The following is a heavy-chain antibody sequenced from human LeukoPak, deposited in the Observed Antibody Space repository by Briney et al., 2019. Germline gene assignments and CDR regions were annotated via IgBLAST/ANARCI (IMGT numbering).Heavy chain of an antibody. CDR2: ISSSSSHI. V-gene: IGHV3-21*01. D-gene: IGHD3-16*01. J-gene: IGHJ4*02. CDR3: ARDSSLGGGVFDY. Sequence: GGSLRLSCAASGLTFSSYSMNWVRQAPGKGLEWVPSISSSSSHIYYADSEKGRFNISRDNAKNSLYVQMKSLRPEDMVVYDCARDSSLGGGVFDYWGQGTLVTVSS. CDR1: GLTFSSYS.